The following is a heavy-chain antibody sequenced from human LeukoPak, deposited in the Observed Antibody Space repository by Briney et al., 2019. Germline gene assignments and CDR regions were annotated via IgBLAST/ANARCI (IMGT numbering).Heavy chain of an antibody. CDR3: ARDNSVGDNAWWFDP. CDR1: GGTFSSYA. D-gene: IGHD1-26*01. J-gene: IGHJ5*02. Sequence: GASVKVSCKASGGTFSSYAISWVRQAPGQGLEWMGGIIPIFGTANYAQKFQGRVTITADESTSTAYMELSSLRSEDTAIYYCARDNSVGDNAWWFDPWGQGTLVTVPS. CDR2: IIPIFGTA. V-gene: IGHV1-69*13.